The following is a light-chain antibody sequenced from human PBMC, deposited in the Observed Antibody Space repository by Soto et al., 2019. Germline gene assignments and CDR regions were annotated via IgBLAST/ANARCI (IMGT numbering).Light chain of an antibody. CDR2: GNS. Sequence: QSVLPQPPSVSGAPGQRVTLSCTGRSSNIGAGYDVHWYQQLPGTAPKVFIYGNSNRPSGVPDRFSGSKSGTSASLAITGLQAEDEADYYCQSYDTSLSGSVFGGGTQLPVL. CDR1: SSNIGAGYD. J-gene: IGLJ2*01. CDR3: QSYDTSLSGSV. V-gene: IGLV1-40*01.